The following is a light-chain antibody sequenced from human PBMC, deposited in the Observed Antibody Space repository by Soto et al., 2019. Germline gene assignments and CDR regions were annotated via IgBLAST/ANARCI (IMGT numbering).Light chain of an antibody. CDR3: KQCFWHWK. CDR2: DAS. V-gene: IGKV1-5*01. J-gene: IGKJ1*01. Sequence: DIQITHSPCTLSGSVGDRVTITFRASQTISSWLAWYQQTPGKAPKLLISDASTLESGVPSRFGGSGSGTEFTLSITSLQPDDFATYYCKQCFWHWKFGQGTKVDIK. CDR1: QTISSW.